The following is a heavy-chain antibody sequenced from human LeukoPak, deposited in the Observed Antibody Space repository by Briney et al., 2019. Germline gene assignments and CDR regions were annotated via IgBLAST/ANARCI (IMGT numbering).Heavy chain of an antibody. Sequence: GGSLRLSCAASGFTFSSYSMNWVRQAPGKGLEWVSSISSSSSYIYYADSVKGRFTISRDNAKNSLYLQMNSLRAEDTAVYYCARDPRRRAAAGTYWGEGTPVTVSS. CDR1: GFTFSSYS. J-gene: IGHJ4*02. V-gene: IGHV3-21*01. CDR2: ISSSSSYI. D-gene: IGHD6-13*01. CDR3: ARDPRRRAAAGTY.